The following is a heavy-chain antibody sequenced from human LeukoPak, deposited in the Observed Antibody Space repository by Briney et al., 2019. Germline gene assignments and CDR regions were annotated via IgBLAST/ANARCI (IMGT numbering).Heavy chain of an antibody. CDR3: ARVVRIAVAGNAVNWFDP. CDR1: GYTFTSYY. Sequence: ASVKVSCKASGYTFTSYYMHWVRQAPGQGLEWMGWINPNSGGTNYAQKFQGRVTMTRDTSISTAYMELSRLRSDDTAVYYCARVVRIAVAGNAVNWFDPWGQGTLVTVSS. J-gene: IGHJ5*02. CDR2: INPNSGGT. D-gene: IGHD6-19*01. V-gene: IGHV1-2*02.